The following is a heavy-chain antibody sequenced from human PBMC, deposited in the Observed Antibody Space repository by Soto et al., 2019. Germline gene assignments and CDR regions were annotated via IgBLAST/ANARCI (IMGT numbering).Heavy chain of an antibody. V-gene: IGHV3-33*01. J-gene: IGHJ4*02. Sequence: QVQLVESGGGVVQPGRSLRLSCAASGFTFSSYGMHWVRQAPGKGLEWVAVIWYDGSNKYYADSVKGRFTISRDNSKNMLYLQMNSLRAEDTAVYYCARDHRYYYDRSGYYGYFDHWGQGTLVTVSS. CDR2: IWYDGSNK. CDR1: GFTFSSYG. CDR3: ARDHRYYYDRSGYYGYFDH. D-gene: IGHD3-22*01.